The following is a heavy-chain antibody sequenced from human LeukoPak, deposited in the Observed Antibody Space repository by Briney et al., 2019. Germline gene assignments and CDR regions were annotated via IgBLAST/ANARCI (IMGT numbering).Heavy chain of an antibody. CDR2: ISSSSSTI. J-gene: IGHJ5*02. CDR3: ARTTTVTTFDP. CDR1: GFTFNTYT. V-gene: IGHV3-48*01. D-gene: IGHD4-17*01. Sequence: PGGSLRLSCAASGFTFNTYTMNWVRQAPGKGLEWVSYISSSSSTIYYADSVKGRFTISRDNAKNSLYLQMNSLRAEDTAVYYCARTTTVTTFDPWGQGTLVTVSS.